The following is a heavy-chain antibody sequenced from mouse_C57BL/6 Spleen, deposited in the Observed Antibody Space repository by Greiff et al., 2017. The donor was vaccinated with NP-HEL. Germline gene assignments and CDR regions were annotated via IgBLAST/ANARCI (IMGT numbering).Heavy chain of an antibody. Sequence: QVQLQQSGAELVKPGASVKLSCKASGYTFTSYWMHWVKQRPGRGLEWIGRIDPNSGGTKYNEKFKSKATLTVDKPSSTAYMQLSSLTSEDSAVYYGARYRVTQRGSNYFDYWGQGTTLTVSS. D-gene: IGHD2-13*01. J-gene: IGHJ2*01. CDR2: IDPNSGGT. V-gene: IGHV1-72*01. CDR3: ARYRVTQRGSNYFDY. CDR1: GYTFTSYW.